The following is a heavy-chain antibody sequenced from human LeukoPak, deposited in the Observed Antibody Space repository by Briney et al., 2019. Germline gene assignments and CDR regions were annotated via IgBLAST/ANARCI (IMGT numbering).Heavy chain of an antibody. J-gene: IGHJ3*01. CDR2: ISYHGRNE. CDR1: GFTFSNHA. CDR3: ARGEAYYDRNGLPGAALDF. Sequence: GGSLRLSCTASGFTFSNHAIHWVRQAPGKGLEWLTVISYHGRNEYYADSVTGRFTISRDNSKNTVSLQLNSLRVEDAAVYYCARGEAYYDRNGLPGAALDFWGLGTLVTVSS. V-gene: IGHV3-30*04. D-gene: IGHD3-22*01.